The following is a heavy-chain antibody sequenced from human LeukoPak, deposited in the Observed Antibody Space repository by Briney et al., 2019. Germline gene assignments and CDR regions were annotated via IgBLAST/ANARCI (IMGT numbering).Heavy chain of an antibody. J-gene: IGHJ4*02. CDR3: AKRYCSSTSCSAPFDY. CDR2: IWYDGSNK. D-gene: IGHD2-2*01. V-gene: IGHV3-33*06. CDR1: GFTFSSYG. Sequence: PGRSLRLSCAASGFTFSSYGMHWVRQAPGKGLEWVAVIWYDGSNKYYADSVKGRFTISRDNSKNTLYLQMNSLRAEDTAVYYCAKRYCSSTSCSAPFDYWGQGTLVTVSS.